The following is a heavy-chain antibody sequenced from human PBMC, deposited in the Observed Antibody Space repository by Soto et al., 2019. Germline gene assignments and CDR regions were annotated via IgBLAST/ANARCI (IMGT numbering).Heavy chain of an antibody. D-gene: IGHD3-9*01. CDR3: ATSFDYDIMVY. J-gene: IGHJ4*02. Sequence: PGGSLRLSCAASGFTVFSNYMSWVRQAPGKGLEWVSVIYSGGSTYYADSVKGRFTISRDNSKNTLYLQMNSLRAEDTAIYYCATSFDYDIMVYWGRGTLGTGS. CDR2: IYSGGST. V-gene: IGHV3-53*01. CDR1: GFTVFSNY.